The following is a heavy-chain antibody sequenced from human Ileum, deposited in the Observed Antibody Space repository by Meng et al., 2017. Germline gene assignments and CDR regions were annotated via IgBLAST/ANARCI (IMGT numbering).Heavy chain of an antibody. J-gene: IGHJ4*02. CDR1: GGTLTGHS. Sequence: SVKVSCKASGGTLTGHSFTWVRQAPGQGLEWMGKIVAVLHTTTYAQKFQDRITIYADKSTDTVHMELSSLRSEDTAVYYCARGELGNFDNWDQGTRVTVSS. CDR3: ARGELGNFDN. V-gene: IGHV1-69*08. CDR2: IVAVLHTT. D-gene: IGHD7-27*01.